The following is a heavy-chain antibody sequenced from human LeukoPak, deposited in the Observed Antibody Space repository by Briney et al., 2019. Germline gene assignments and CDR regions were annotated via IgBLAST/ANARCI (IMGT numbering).Heavy chain of an antibody. CDR1: GYSFTNYW. J-gene: IGHJ4*02. CDR2: IDPSDSYT. Sequence: GESLQISFKGSGYSFTNYWISWVRQMPGKGVEWMGRIDPSDSYTKYSPSFQGHVTISVDKSISTSYLQWSSLKASDSAMYYCARLRYDSSGYDYWGQGTLVTVSS. CDR3: ARLRYDSSGYDY. V-gene: IGHV5-10-1*01. D-gene: IGHD3-22*01.